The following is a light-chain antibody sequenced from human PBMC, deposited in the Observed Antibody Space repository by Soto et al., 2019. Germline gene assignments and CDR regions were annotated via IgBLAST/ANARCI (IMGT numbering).Light chain of an antibody. V-gene: IGKV3-15*01. J-gene: IGKJ1*01. CDR3: RQYNNWPPWT. CDR1: QRVSRN. Sequence: EIVMTQSPATLSVSPGERATLSCRASQRVSRNLAWYQQKPGQAPRLLIYDASTRATGIPDRFSGSGSETEFTLTISSLQSEDYAIYYCRQYNNWPPWTFGQGTKV. CDR2: DAS.